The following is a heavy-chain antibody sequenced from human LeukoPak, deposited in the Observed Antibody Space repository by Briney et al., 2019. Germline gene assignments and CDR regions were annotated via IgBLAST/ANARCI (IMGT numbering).Heavy chain of an antibody. CDR2: ISSSGSTI. CDR1: GFTFSSYE. Sequence: GGSLRLSCAASGFTFSSYEMNWVRQAPGKGLEWVSYISSSGSTIYYADSVKGRFTISRDNAKNSLYLQMNSLRAEDTAVYYCARARGSGSYYNPLYYYYYMDVWGKGTTVTISS. J-gene: IGHJ6*03. CDR3: ARARGSGSYYNPLYYYYYMDV. V-gene: IGHV3-48*03. D-gene: IGHD3-10*01.